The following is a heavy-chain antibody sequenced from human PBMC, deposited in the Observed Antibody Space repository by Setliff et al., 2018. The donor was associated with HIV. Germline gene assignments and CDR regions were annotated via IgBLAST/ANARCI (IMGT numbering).Heavy chain of an antibody. Sequence: PSETLSLTCAVYGGSFSSYYWSWIRQPPGKGLEWIGEINHSGSTNYNPSLKSRVTISVDTSKNQFSLKLSSVTAADTAVYYCARDRYTWNYGKNYMDVWGKGTTVTVSS. V-gene: IGHV4-34*01. CDR2: INHSGST. CDR3: ARDRYTWNYGKNYMDV. D-gene: IGHD1-7*01. J-gene: IGHJ6*03. CDR1: GGSFSSYY.